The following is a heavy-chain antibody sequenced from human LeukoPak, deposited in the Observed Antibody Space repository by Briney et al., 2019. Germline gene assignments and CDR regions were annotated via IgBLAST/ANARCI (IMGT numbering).Heavy chain of an antibody. D-gene: IGHD4-17*01. CDR1: GYTFTSYG. CDR3: ASDDYGDLSFDY. J-gene: IGHJ4*02. V-gene: IGHV1-18*01. Sequence: ASVKVSCKASGYTFTSYGISGVRQAPGQGLEWMGWISAYNGNTNYAQKLQGRVTMTTDTSTSTAYMELRSLRSDDTAVYYCASDDYGDLSFDYWGQGTLVTVSS. CDR2: ISAYNGNT.